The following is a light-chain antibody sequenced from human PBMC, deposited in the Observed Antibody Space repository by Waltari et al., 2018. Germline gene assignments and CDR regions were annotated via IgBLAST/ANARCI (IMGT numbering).Light chain of an antibody. CDR1: SSAVGGYNS. CDR3: SSYTSSSTPVV. Sequence: QSALTQPASVSGSPGQSITISCPGTSSAVGGYNSVSWYQQHPGKAPKLMIYDVSNRPSGVSNRFSGSKSGNTASLTISGLQAEDEADYYCSSYTSSSTPVVFGGGTKLTVL. V-gene: IGLV2-14*03. J-gene: IGLJ2*01. CDR2: DVS.